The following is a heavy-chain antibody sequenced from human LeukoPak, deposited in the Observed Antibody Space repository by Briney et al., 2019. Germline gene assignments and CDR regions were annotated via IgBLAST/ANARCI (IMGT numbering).Heavy chain of an antibody. CDR1: GGSISSYY. CDR2: IYYSGST. J-gene: IGHJ4*02. D-gene: IGHD3-3*01. CDR3: ARVESVTIFGGVIEYYFHY. V-gene: IGHV4-59*08. Sequence: PSEALSLTCTVSGGSISSYYWSWIRQPPGKGLEWIGYIYYSGSTNYNPSLKSRVTISVDTSKNQFSLKLSSVTAADTAVYYCARVESVTIFGGVIEYYFHYWGQGTVVTLFS.